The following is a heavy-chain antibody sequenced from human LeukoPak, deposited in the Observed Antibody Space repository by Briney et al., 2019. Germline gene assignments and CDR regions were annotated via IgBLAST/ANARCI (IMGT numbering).Heavy chain of an antibody. CDR2: MSPNSGNT. CDR1: GYTFTSYD. CDR3: ARGRHSSGWYPDYYYMDV. D-gene: IGHD6-19*01. J-gene: IGHJ6*03. V-gene: IGHV1-8*03. Sequence: ASVKVSCKASGYTFTSYDINWVRQATGQGLEWMGWMSPNSGNTGYAQKFQGRVTITRNTSISTAYMELSSLRSEDTAVYYCARGRHSSGWYPDYYYMDVWGKGTTVTVSS.